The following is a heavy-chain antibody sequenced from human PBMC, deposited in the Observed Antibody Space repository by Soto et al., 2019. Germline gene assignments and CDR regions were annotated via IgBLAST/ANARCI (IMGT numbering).Heavy chain of an antibody. Sequence: GGSLRLSCAASGFTFNTYTMNWVRQAPGKGLEWVSYISSSSSSTIYYADSVKGRFTISRDNAKNSLYLQMNSLRAEDTAVYYCARDREYQPLPDYWGQGTLVTVSS. V-gene: IGHV3-48*01. CDR3: ARDREYQPLPDY. J-gene: IGHJ4*02. CDR1: GFTFNTYT. CDR2: ISSSSSSTI. D-gene: IGHD2-2*01.